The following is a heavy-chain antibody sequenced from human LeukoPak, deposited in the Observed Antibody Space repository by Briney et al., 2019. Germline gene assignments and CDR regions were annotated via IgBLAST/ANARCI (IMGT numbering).Heavy chain of an antibody. D-gene: IGHD3-10*01. J-gene: IGHJ6*02. CDR2: INPSGGTT. CDR1: GYTFTSYY. V-gene: IGHV1-46*01. CDR3: ARVSYGSGSPYAMDV. Sequence: ASVKVSCKASGYTFTSYYMHWVRQAPGQGLEWMGIINPSGGTTSYAQKFQGRVTMTRDTSTSTVYMELSSLRSEDTAVYYCARVSYGSGSPYAMDVWGQGTTVTVSS.